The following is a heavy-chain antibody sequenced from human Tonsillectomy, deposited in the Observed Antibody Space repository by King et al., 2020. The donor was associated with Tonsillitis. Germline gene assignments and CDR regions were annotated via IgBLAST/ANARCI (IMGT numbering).Heavy chain of an antibody. J-gene: IGHJ3*02. Sequence: QLQESGPGLVKPSETLSLTCTVSGGSVSSSSYYWTWIRQPPGKGLEWIGYVFYSGSTNYNPSLKSRVTMSIDTSKTPFSLKLSSVTAADTAWYYCARRNTRLPGEAFDIWGQGTVVTVSS. V-gene: IGHV4-61*01. D-gene: IGHD3-16*01. CDR2: VFYSGST. CDR3: ARRNTRLPGEAFDI. CDR1: GGSVSSSSYY.